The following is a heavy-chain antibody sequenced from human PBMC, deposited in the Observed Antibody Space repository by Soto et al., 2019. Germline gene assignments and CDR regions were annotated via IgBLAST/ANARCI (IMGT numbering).Heavy chain of an antibody. J-gene: IGHJ6*02. CDR1: GGTPSNSA. D-gene: IGHD3-22*01. CDR3: AGGRIVVVGSRAYYGMDV. V-gene: IGHV1-69*01. CDR2: IITVFGLV. Sequence: QVHLLLQSGAEVKKPGSSVKVSCKASGGTPSNSAISWVRQAPGQGLEWMGGIITVFGLVKYAQNFQGRGTITASESTNTAYMELSSLRPEDTAVYYCAGGRIVVVGSRAYYGMDVWGQGTTVTVSS.